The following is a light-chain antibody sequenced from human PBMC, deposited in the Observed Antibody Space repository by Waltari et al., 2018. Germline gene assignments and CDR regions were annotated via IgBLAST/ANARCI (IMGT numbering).Light chain of an antibody. CDR1: SGSVSTTSY. Sequence: QTVVTQEPSLSVSPGGTVTLTCALSSGSVSTTSYASWYQQTPGQAPRTLVYTANSRSSGVPDRFSGSILGNKAALTIAGAQAEDESDYDCLLYLGSGIFVFGGGTKLTVL. J-gene: IGLJ3*02. CDR3: LLYLGSGIFV. V-gene: IGLV8-61*01. CDR2: TAN.